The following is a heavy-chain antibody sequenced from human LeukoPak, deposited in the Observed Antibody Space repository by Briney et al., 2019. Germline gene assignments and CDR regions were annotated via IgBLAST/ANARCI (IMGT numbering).Heavy chain of an antibody. CDR3: ARDRGAAASSYFDY. CDR1: GYTFTSYG. V-gene: IGHV1-18*01. CDR2: ISAYNGNT. Sequence: ASVKVSYKASGYTFTSYGISWVRQAPGQGLEWMGWISAYNGNTNYAQKLQGRVTMTTDTSTSTAYMELRSLRSDDTAVYYCARDRGAAASSYFDYWGQGTLVTVSS. J-gene: IGHJ4*02. D-gene: IGHD2-2*01.